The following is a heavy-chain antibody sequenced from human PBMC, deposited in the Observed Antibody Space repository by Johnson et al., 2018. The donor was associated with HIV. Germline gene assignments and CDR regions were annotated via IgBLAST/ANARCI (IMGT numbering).Heavy chain of an antibody. J-gene: IGHJ3*01. Sequence: QVQVVESGGGVVQPGRSLRLSCAASGFTFSSYGMHWVRQAPGKGLEWVAVISYDGGNKYYADSVKGRFTISRDNSKNTLYLQMGSLRAEDMAVYYCAIPYYYDSGAYHWGQGTLVTVSS. D-gene: IGHD3-22*01. CDR2: ISYDGGNK. CDR3: AIPYYYDSGAYH. V-gene: IGHV3-30*03. CDR1: GFTFSSYG.